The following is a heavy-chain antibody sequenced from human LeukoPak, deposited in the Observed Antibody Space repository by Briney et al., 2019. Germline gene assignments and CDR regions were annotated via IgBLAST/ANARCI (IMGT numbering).Heavy chain of an antibody. CDR3: ARVSGYVDS. CDR1: GGSISSYY. Sequence: PSETLSLTCIVSGGSISSYYWSWIRQPPGKGLEWIGYIYNSGSTSYNPSLRGRVTISVDTSKNQFSLKLTSVTAADTAVYYCARVSGYVDSWGQGTLVTVSS. J-gene: IGHJ5*01. D-gene: IGHD5-12*01. CDR2: IYNSGST. V-gene: IGHV4-59*01.